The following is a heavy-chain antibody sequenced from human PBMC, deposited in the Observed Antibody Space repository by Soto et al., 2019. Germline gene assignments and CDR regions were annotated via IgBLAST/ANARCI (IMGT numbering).Heavy chain of an antibody. D-gene: IGHD3-16*01. J-gene: IGHJ4*02. CDR1: GFTFDSYA. V-gene: IGHV3-23*01. CDR3: AKGAGGGYFDH. Sequence: EVQLLESGGGLVQPGGSLRLSCAASGFTFDSYAMSWVRQAPGKGLEWVSTVSGSGGSTYYADSVKGRFTISRDNSKNAGDVQMNSLRAEDTAVYYCAKGAGGGYFDHWGQGTLVTVSS. CDR2: VSGSGGST.